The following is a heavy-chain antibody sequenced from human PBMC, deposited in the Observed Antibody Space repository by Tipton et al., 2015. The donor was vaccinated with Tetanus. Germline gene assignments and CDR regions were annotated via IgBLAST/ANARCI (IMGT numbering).Heavy chain of an antibody. CDR1: GGSISGSSYY. D-gene: IGHD5-18*01. CDR3: ARGDTAMVMPYYYGMDV. V-gene: IGHV4-61*05. Sequence: TLSLTCTVSGGSISGSSYYWGWIRQPPGKGLEWIGYIYYSGSTNYNPSLKSRVTISVDTSKNQFSLKLSSVTAADTAVYYCARGDTAMVMPYYYGMDVWGQGTTVTVSS. CDR2: IYYSGST. J-gene: IGHJ6*02.